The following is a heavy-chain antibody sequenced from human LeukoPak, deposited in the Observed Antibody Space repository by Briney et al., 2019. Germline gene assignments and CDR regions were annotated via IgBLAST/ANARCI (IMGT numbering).Heavy chain of an antibody. V-gene: IGHV1-18*04. CDR3: ARAISDYYDSSGYYY. D-gene: IGHD3-22*01. J-gene: IGHJ4*02. CDR2: ISAYNGNT. Sequence: ASVKVSCKASGYTFTGYYMHWVRQAPGQGLEWMGWISAYNGNTNYAQKLQGRVTMTTDTSTSTAYMELRSLRSDDTAVYYCARAISDYYDSSGYYYWGQGTLVTVSS. CDR1: GYTFTGYY.